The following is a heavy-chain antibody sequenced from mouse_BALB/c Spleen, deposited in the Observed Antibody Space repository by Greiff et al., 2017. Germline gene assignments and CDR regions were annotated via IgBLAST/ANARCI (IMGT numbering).Heavy chain of an antibody. CDR3: ANYYGSSTFAY. V-gene: IGHV5-4*02. J-gene: IGHJ3*01. Sequence: EVKLMESGGGLVKPGGSLKLSCAASGFTFSDYYMYWVRQTPEKRLEWVATISDGGSYTYYPDSVKGRFTISRDNAKNNLYLQMSSLKSEDTAMYYCANYYGSSTFAYWGQGTLVTVSA. CDR2: ISDGGSYT. D-gene: IGHD1-1*01. CDR1: GFTFSDYY.